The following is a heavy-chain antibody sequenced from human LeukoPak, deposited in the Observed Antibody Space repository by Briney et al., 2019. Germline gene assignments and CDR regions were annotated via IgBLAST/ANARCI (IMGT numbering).Heavy chain of an antibody. D-gene: IGHD4-11*01. Sequence: GRSLRLSFAASGFIFSHYALHWVRQSPGKGLGWVAVIWRDGTNRYYGDSMKGRFSISRDDSQKTVFLQMNDLRADDTAVYYCARDAQRGFDYSNSLQYWGQGALVTVSS. CDR2: IWRDGTNR. CDR1: GFIFSHYA. J-gene: IGHJ4*02. V-gene: IGHV3-33*01. CDR3: ARDAQRGFDYSNSLQY.